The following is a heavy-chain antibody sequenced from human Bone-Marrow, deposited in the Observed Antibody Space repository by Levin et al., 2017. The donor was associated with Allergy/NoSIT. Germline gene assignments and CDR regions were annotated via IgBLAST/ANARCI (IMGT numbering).Heavy chain of an antibody. Sequence: PRASVKVSCKSSGGTFNAFSFSWVRQAPGQGLEWMGGIIPIYGPPNYPQRFQGRITITADKSTSTSFLELNNLRAEDTAVYYCARGGVAGQLAFDYWGQGTLVTVSS. CDR3: ARGGVAGQLAFDY. D-gene: IGHD6-6*01. J-gene: IGHJ4*02. CDR2: IIPIYGPP. V-gene: IGHV1-69*06. CDR1: GGTFNAFS.